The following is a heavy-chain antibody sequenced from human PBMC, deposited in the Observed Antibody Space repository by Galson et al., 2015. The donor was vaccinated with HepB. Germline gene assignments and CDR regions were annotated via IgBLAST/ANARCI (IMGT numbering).Heavy chain of an antibody. CDR1: GYTFTSYG. CDR3: ARDFRMMGIAAAGNIDY. CDR2: ISAYNGNT. J-gene: IGHJ4*02. D-gene: IGHD6-13*01. Sequence: SVKVSCKASGYTFTSYGISWVRQAPGQGLEWMGWISAYNGNTNYAQKLQGRVTMTTDTSTSTAYMELRSLRSDDTAVYYCARDFRMMGIAAAGNIDYWGQGTLVTVSS. V-gene: IGHV1-18*01.